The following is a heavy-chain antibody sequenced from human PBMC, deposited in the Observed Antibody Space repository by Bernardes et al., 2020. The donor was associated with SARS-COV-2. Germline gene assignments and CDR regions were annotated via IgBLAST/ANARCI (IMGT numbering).Heavy chain of an antibody. CDR2: IRSKAYGGTT. Sequence: SLRLSCTASGFTFGDYTMNYVRQAPGKGLEWVGFIRSKAYGGTTEYAASVKGRFTISRDDSKSIAYLQMNSLKTEDTAVYYCTREHDEHAFDIWGQGTMVTVSS. D-gene: IGHD3-16*01. V-gene: IGHV3-49*04. CDR1: GFTFGDYT. CDR3: TREHDEHAFDI. J-gene: IGHJ3*02.